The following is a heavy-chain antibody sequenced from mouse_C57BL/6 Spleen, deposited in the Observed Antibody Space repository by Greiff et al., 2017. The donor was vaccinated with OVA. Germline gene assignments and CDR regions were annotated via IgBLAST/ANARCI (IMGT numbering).Heavy chain of an antibody. V-gene: IGHV1-80*01. CDR3: ARWRDGDGAMDY. J-gene: IGHJ4*01. Sequence: VQLQQSGAELVKPGASVKISCKASGYAFSSYWMNWVKQRPGKGLEWIGQIYPGDGDTNYNGKFKGKATLTADKSSSTAYMQLSSLTSEDSAVYSCARWRDGDGAMDYWGQGPSVTVSS. CDR2: IYPGDGDT. CDR1: GYAFSSYW. D-gene: IGHD2-3*01.